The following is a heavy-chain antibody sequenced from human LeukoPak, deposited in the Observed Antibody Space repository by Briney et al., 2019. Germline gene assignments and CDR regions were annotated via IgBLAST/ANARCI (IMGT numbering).Heavy chain of an antibody. D-gene: IGHD3-10*01. J-gene: IGHJ4*02. Sequence: SETLSLTCTVSGGSISSGDYYWSWIRQHPGKGLEWIGYIYYSGSTYYNPSLKSRVTISLDTSKNQFSLKPSSVTAADTAVYYCARDQEGSGTDYWGQGTLVTVSS. CDR2: IYYSGST. V-gene: IGHV4-31*03. CDR1: GGSISSGDYY. CDR3: ARDQEGSGTDY.